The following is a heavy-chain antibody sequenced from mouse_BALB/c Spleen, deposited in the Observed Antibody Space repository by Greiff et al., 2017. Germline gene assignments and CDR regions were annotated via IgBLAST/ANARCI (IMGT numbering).Heavy chain of an antibody. V-gene: IGHV5-4*02. CDR2: ISDGGSYT. CDR1: GFTFSDYY. D-gene: IGHD1-1*01. Sequence: EVQLVESGGGLVKPGGSLKLSCAASGFTFSDYYMYWVRQTPEKRLEWVATISDGGSYTYYPDSVKGRFTISRDNAKNNLYLQMSSLKSEDTAMYYCAREEDYYGSTWGQGTLVTVSA. CDR3: AREEDYYGST. J-gene: IGHJ3*01.